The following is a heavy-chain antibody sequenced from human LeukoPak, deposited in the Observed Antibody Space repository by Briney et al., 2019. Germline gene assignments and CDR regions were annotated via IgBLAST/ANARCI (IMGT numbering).Heavy chain of an antibody. V-gene: IGHV3-21*01. CDR2: MTNSRSY. D-gene: IGHD6-19*01. CDR3: ARVVGYSSGWYSSEYFQH. J-gene: IGHJ1*01. Sequence: GGSLRLSCTVSGFTLSTYSLNWVRRAPGKGLEWVSLMTNSRSYYADSVKGRFTISRDNSKNTLYLQMNSLRAEDTAVYYCARVVGYSSGWYSSEYFQHWGQGTLVTVSS. CDR1: GFTLSTYS.